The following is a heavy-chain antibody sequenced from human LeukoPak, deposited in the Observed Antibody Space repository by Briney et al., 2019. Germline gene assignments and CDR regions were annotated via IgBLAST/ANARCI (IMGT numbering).Heavy chain of an antibody. J-gene: IGHJ5*01. Sequence: GGSLRLSCQASGFTFYMYAMSWVRQAPGKGLEWVASMCGTAGCTFYPDSVKGRFTISRDNSENVLYLRMNSLTAEDTAIYYCAKDRPNFHENSGHYYRRDGDSWGQGTLVTVSS. CDR2: MCGTAGCT. D-gene: IGHD3-22*01. CDR1: GFTFYMYA. V-gene: IGHV3-23*01. CDR3: AKDRPNFHENSGHYYRRDGDS.